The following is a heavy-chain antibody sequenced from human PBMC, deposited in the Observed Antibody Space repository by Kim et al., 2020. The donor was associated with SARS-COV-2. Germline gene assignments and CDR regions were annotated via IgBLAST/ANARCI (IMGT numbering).Heavy chain of an antibody. Sequence: GRFTISRDNSKNTLYLQMNSLRAEDTAVYYCARVSHYDILTGYNDAFDIWGQGTMVTVSS. D-gene: IGHD3-9*01. J-gene: IGHJ3*02. CDR3: ARVSHYDILTGYNDAFDI. V-gene: IGHV3-30*07.